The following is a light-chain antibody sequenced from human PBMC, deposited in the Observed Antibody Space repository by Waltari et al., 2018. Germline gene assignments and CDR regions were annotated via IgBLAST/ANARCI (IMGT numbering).Light chain of an antibody. V-gene: IGLV3-10*01. J-gene: IGLJ1*01. Sequence: SYELTQTPSVSVSPGQTARITCSGHELPRKYAYWFQQKSGQAPRLVIYEDTKRPSGIPGRFSGDSSGTVATLTITGAQGDDEADYYCYSSDSTGLRVFGGGTTVVVL. CDR1: ELPRKY. CDR3: YSSDSTGLRV. CDR2: EDT.